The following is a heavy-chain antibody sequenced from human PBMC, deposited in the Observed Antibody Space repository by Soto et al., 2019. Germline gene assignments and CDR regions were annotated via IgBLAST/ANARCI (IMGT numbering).Heavy chain of an antibody. CDR1: GGSISSGGYY. J-gene: IGHJ4*02. CDR3: ARGVTLVRGVIHTPYFDY. Sequence: QVQLQESGPGLVKPSQTLSLTCTVSGGSISSGGYYWSWIRQHPGKGLEWIGYIYYSGSTYYNPSLKSRVTISVDTSKIQFSLKLSSVTDADTAVYYCARGVTLVRGVIHTPYFDYWGQGALVTVSS. CDR2: IYYSGST. D-gene: IGHD3-10*01. V-gene: IGHV4-31*03.